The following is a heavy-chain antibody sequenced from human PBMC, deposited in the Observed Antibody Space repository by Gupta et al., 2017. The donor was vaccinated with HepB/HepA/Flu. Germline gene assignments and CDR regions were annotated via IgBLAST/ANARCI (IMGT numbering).Heavy chain of an antibody. V-gene: IGHV3-15*01. D-gene: IGHD1-26*01. CDR1: ALTFSNAW. CDR2: IKSKADGEKT. Sequence: EIQLVESVVGLVKPGGSLRLSFSASALTFSNAWMTWVRQGTGKGLEWLGRIKSKADGEKTDYDAHGKGRVTISRDDSEDTLYLQMDSLKTEDTALYYCDSDVGKWDVWGQGTRVTVSS. J-gene: IGHJ4*02. CDR3: DSDVGKWDV.